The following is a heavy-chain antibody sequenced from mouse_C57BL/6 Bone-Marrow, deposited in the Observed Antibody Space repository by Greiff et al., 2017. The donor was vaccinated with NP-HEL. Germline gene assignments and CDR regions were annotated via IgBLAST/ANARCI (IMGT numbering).Heavy chain of an antibody. J-gene: IGHJ3*01. CDR3: ARSVGQLRLTWFAC. D-gene: IGHD3-2*01. Sequence: VQLQQSGPELVKPGASVKISCKASGYSFTDYNMNWVKQSNGKSLEWIGVINPNYGSTSYNQKFKGKATLTVDQSSSTAYMQLNSLTSADSAVDSCARSVGQLRLTWFACWGQGTLVTVAA. CDR2: INPNYGST. CDR1: GYSFTDYN. V-gene: IGHV1-39*01.